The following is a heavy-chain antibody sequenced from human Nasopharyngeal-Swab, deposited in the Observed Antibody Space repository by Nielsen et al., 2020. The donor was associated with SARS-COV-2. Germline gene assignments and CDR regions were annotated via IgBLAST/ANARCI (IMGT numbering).Heavy chain of an antibody. D-gene: IGHD6-19*01. CDR3: ARSYSSGWYGGYFDY. V-gene: IGHV2-70*11. Sequence: SGPTLVKPTQTLTLTCTFSGFSLSTSGMCVSWIRQPPGTALEWLARIDWDDDKYYSTSLKTRLTISKDTSKNQVVLTMTNMDPVDTATYYCARSYSSGWYGGYFDYWGQGTLVTVSS. CDR2: IDWDDDK. J-gene: IGHJ4*02. CDR1: GFSLSTSGMC.